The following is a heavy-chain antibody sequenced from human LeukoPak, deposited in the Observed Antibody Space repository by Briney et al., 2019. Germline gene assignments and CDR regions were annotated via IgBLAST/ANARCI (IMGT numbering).Heavy chain of an antibody. CDR3: ARDREYCSSTSCYNWFDP. D-gene: IGHD2-2*01. CDR1: GFTFSSYS. J-gene: IGHJ5*02. CDR2: ISSSSSYI. Sequence: GGSLRLSCAASGFTFSSYSMNWVRQAPGKGLEWVSSISSSSSYIYYADSVKGRFTISSDNAKNSLYLQMSSLRAEDTAVYYCARDREYCSSTSCYNWFDPWGQGTLVTVSS. V-gene: IGHV3-21*01.